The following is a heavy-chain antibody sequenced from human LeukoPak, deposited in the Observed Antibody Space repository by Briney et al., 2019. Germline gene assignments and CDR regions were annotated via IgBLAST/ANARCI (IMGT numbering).Heavy chain of an antibody. D-gene: IGHD3-22*01. CDR2: ISSSGTTI. J-gene: IGHJ4*02. CDR3: ARARPSATYYYDSSGYLV. V-gene: IGHV3-11*01. Sequence: GGSLRLSCAASGFNFSDYYMGWIRQAPGKGLEWVSYISSSGTTIYYADSVKGRFTISRDNAKNSLYLQMNSLRAEDTAVHYCARARPSATYYYDSSGYLVWGQGTLVTVSS. CDR1: GFNFSDYY.